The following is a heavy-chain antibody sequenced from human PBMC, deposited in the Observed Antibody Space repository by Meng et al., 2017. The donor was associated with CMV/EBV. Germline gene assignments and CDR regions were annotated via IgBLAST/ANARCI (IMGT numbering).Heavy chain of an antibody. J-gene: IGHJ6*02. D-gene: IGHD3-3*01. V-gene: IGHV3-30-3*01. CDR2: ISYDGSNK. Sequence: GESLKISCAASGFTFSSYAMHWVRQAPGKGLEWVAVISYDGSNKYYADSVKGRFTISRDNAKNSLYLQMNGLRAEDTAVYYCARESTIFGVVIPNYYYYGMDVWGQGTTVTVSS. CDR1: GFTFSSYA. CDR3: ARESTIFGVVIPNYYYYGMDV.